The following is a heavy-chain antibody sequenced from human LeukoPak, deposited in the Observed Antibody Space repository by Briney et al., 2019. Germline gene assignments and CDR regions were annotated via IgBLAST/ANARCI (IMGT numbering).Heavy chain of an antibody. Sequence: SETLSLTCAVYGGSFSGYYWGWIRQPPGKGLEWIGEINHSGSTNYNPSLKSRVTISVDTSKNQFSLKLSSVTAADTAVYYCARGPRGIPSASTEYFQHWGQGTLVTVSS. CDR1: GGSFSGYY. CDR3: ARGPRGIPSASTEYFQH. V-gene: IGHV4-34*01. D-gene: IGHD3-16*01. J-gene: IGHJ1*01. CDR2: INHSGST.